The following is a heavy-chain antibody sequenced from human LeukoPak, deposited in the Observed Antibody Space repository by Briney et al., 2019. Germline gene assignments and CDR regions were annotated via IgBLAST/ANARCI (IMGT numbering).Heavy chain of an antibody. CDR1: GYSFTSYW. CDR3: ARHSTNYGSGSYSTGGGWFDP. Sequence: GESLRISCKGSGYSFTSYWISWVRQMPGKGLEWMGRIDPSDSYTNYSPSFQGHVTISADKSISTAYPQWSSLKASDTAMYYCARHSTNYGSGSYSTGGGWFDPWGQGTLVTVSS. J-gene: IGHJ5*02. V-gene: IGHV5-10-1*01. CDR2: IDPSDSYT. D-gene: IGHD3-10*01.